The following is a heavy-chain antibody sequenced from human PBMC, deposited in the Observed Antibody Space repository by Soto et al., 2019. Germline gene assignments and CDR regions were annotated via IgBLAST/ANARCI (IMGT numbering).Heavy chain of an antibody. Sequence: EVQLVESGGGLVQPGGSLRLSCAASGFTFSSYSMNWVRQAPGKGLEWVSYISSSSTIYYADSVKGRFTISRDNAKNSLYLQMNSLRAEDTAVYYCARELPTAIGYWGQGTLVTVSS. CDR1: GFTFSSYS. V-gene: IGHV3-48*01. J-gene: IGHJ4*02. CDR3: ARELPTAIGY. D-gene: IGHD2-21*01. CDR2: ISSSSTI.